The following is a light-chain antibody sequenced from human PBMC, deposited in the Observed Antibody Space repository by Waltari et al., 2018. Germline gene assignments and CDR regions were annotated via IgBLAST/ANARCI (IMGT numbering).Light chain of an antibody. V-gene: IGKV1-39*01. J-gene: IGKJ1*01. CDR1: QNIYNY. CDR2: AAS. Sequence: DIQMTQSPSSLSASVGDRVTITCRASQNIYNYLNWYQQRPGKAPKLLIYAASSLQRGVPSRFSGSGSGTDFTLTIRSLQPEDFATYYCQQSHNTPRTFGQGTKVEIK. CDR3: QQSHNTPRT.